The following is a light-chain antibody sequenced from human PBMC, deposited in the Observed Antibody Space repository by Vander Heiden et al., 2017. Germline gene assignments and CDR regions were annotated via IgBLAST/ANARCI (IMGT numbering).Light chain of an antibody. V-gene: IGKV1-39*01. CDR3: QQSYSTPLT. Sequence: IQMSHAPSSLSASVGDRVTITCRASQSISSYLNWYQHKPGKAPKLLIYAASSLQSGVSSRFSGSGSGTDFTLTISSLQPEDFATYYCQQSYSTPLTFGGGTKVEIK. J-gene: IGKJ4*01. CDR1: QSISSY. CDR2: AAS.